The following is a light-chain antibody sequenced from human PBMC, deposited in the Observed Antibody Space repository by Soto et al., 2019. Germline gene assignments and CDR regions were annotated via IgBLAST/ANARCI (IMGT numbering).Light chain of an antibody. CDR3: QSYDSRLSGYVV. V-gene: IGLV1-40*01. J-gene: IGLJ2*01. CDR1: SSNIGAGYD. Sequence: QSVLTQPPSVSGAPGQTVTISCTGGSSNIGAGYDVHWYQQIPGTAPKLLIYANSNRPSGVPDRFSGSKSGTSASLAVTGLQADDEADYYCQSYDSRLSGYVVFGGGTKVTVL. CDR2: ANS.